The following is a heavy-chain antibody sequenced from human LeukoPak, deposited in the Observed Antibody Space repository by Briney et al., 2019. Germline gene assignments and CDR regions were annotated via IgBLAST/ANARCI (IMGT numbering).Heavy chain of an antibody. Sequence: SETLSLTCTVSGASISNYYWSWIRQPPGKGLEWIGYIYYSGSTYHNPSLKSRVTISVDTSKNQFSLKLSSVTAADTAVYYCAGARDPGSFNRAFDFWGQGTLVTVSS. CDR1: GASISNYY. D-gene: IGHD3-10*01. J-gene: IGHJ4*02. CDR2: IYYSGST. V-gene: IGHV4-59*01. CDR3: AGARDPGSFNRAFDF.